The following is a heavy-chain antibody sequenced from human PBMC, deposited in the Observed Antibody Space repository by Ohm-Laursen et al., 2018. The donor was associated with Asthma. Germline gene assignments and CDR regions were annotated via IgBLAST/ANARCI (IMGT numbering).Heavy chain of an antibody. CDR3: ARRGYFDY. Sequence: ASVKVSCKSSGYTFSSYGISWVRQAPGQGLEWMGWIGAYNGDTNYAQRLQGRITLTTDTFTSTAYMELRSLRSEDTAVYYCARRGYFDYWGQGTLVTVSS. J-gene: IGHJ4*02. V-gene: IGHV1-18*01. CDR1: GYTFSSYG. CDR2: IGAYNGDT.